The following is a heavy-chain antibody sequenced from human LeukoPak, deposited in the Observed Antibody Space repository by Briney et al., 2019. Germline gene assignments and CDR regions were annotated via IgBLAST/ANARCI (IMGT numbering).Heavy chain of an antibody. V-gene: IGHV4-4*02. CDR2: IYHSGST. J-gene: IGHJ4*02. CDR3: ARVRRPYYYDSSGYYEVFDY. Sequence: PSGTLSLTCAVSGGSLSSSNWWSWVRQPPGKGLEWIGEIYHSGSTNYNPSLKSRDTISVDKSKNQFSLKLSSVTAADTAVYYCARVRRPYYYDSSGYYEVFDYWGQGTLVTVSS. D-gene: IGHD3-22*01. CDR1: GGSLSSSNW.